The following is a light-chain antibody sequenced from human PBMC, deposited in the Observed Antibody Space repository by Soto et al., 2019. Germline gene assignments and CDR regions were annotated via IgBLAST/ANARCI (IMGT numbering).Light chain of an antibody. CDR3: GTWDTMPSGYV. CDR2: ASN. J-gene: IGLJ1*01. Sequence: QSVLTRPPSASAAPGQKVTISCSGSSSNIGNSYVAWYQQLPGTPPKLSIYASNKRPSGIPDRFSGSKSGTSATLGITALHTGDEGDYYWGTWDTMPSGYVFGSAPKVTVL. V-gene: IGLV1-51*01. CDR1: SSNIGNSY.